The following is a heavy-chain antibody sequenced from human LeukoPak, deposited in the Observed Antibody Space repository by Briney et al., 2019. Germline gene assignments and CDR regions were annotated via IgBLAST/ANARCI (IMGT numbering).Heavy chain of an antibody. J-gene: IGHJ4*02. V-gene: IGHV4-59*01. D-gene: IGHD5-18*01. CDR1: GGSISSYY. Sequence: SETLSLTCTVSGGSISSYYWSWIRQPPGKGLEWIGYIYYSGSTNYNPSLKSRVTISVDTSKYQFSLKLSSVTAADTAVYYCARTTGYGLYYFDYWGQGTLVTVSS. CDR2: IYYSGST. CDR3: ARTTGYGLYYFDY.